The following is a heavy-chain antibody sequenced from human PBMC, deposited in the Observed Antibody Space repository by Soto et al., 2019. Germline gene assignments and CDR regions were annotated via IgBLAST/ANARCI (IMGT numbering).Heavy chain of an antibody. V-gene: IGHV3-23*01. CDR1: GITFSSYA. Sequence: EVQLLESGGGLVQPGGSLRLSCAVSGITFSSYAMNWVRQAPGKGLEWVSTISGSGATTYYAESVKGRFTISRDNSKNTLYLQMNSLRVEDTAIYYCTRGEDDIGFVIYQDYWGLGTLATVSS. J-gene: IGHJ4*02. CDR2: ISGSGATT. CDR3: TRGEDDIGFVIYQDY. D-gene: IGHD3-9*01.